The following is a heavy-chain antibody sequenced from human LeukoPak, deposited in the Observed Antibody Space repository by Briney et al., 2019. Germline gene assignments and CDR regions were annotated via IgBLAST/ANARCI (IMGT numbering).Heavy chain of an antibody. J-gene: IGHJ4*02. V-gene: IGHV4-39*01. CDR1: GGSISSSSYF. Sequence: SGTLSLACTVSGGSISSSSYFWGWIRQPPGKGLEWIGSIFYSGSTYYNPSLNSRVTISIDTSKNQFSLRLSSVTAADTAVYYCARQMNTVTADYWGQGTLVTVSS. D-gene: IGHD4-17*01. CDR3: ARQMNTVTADY. CDR2: IFYSGST.